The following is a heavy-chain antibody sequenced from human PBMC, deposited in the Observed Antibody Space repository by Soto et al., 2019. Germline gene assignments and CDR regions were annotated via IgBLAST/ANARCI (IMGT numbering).Heavy chain of an antibody. Sequence: QVQLQESGPGLVKPSQTLSLTCTVSGGSISSGSFYCSWIRQHPGKGLEWIGYIYYSGYTYYNPSLKRRVTLSVGTSKNQFSLKLSSVTAADTAVYYCAAHAGGTAYWGQGTLVTVSS. D-gene: IGHD1-1*01. V-gene: IGHV4-31*03. CDR1: GGSISSGSFY. J-gene: IGHJ4*02. CDR2: IYYSGYT. CDR3: AAHAGGTAY.